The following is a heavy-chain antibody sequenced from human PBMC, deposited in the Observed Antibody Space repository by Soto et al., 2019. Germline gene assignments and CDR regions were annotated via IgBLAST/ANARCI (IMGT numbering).Heavy chain of an antibody. CDR3: AREIVSGWYGWIDY. D-gene: IGHD6-19*01. CDR1: GFTVSSNY. V-gene: IGHV3-53*01. J-gene: IGHJ4*02. CDR2: IYSGGST. Sequence: PGGSLRLSCAASGFTVSSNYMSWVRQAPGKGLERVSVIYSGGSTYYADSVKGRFTISRDNSKNTLYLQMNSLRAEDTAVYYCAREIVSGWYGWIDYRGQGTLVTVPS.